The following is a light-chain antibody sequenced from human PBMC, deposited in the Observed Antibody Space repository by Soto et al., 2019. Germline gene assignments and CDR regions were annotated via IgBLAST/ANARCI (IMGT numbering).Light chain of an antibody. CDR3: QQRSNWPPIT. Sequence: ETVLTQSPAILSLSPGERATLCCRASQSISRYLAWYQQKPGQAPRLLIYDASNRATGTPARFSGSGSGTDFTLTISSLEPEDFAVYYCQQRSNWPPITFGQGTRLEI. V-gene: IGKV3-11*01. J-gene: IGKJ5*01. CDR2: DAS. CDR1: QSISRY.